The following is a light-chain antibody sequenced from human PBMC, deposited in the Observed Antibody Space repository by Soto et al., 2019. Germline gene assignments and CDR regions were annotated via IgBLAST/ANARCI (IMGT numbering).Light chain of an antibody. CDR1: QSISSW. CDR2: KAS. Sequence: DIQMTQSPSTLSESVGDRVTITCRASQSISSWLAWYQQKPGQAPKFLIYKASSLESGVPSRFSGSGSGTEFTLTISSLQPDDFATYYCQQYKCYSFGQGTKGEIK. CDR3: QQYKCYS. J-gene: IGKJ1*01. V-gene: IGKV1-5*03.